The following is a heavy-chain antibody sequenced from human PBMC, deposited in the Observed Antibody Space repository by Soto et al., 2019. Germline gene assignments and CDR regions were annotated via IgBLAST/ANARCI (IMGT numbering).Heavy chain of an antibody. D-gene: IGHD3-16*01. CDR2: INTYNGNT. CDR3: AMVDVYVTPSPQDV. CDR1: GYTFTRYG. Sequence: QVQLVQSGAEVKNPGASVKVSCKASGYTFTRYGIGWARQAPGQGLEGMGWINTYNGNTNYAQNVQGRVNLTTDTSTSTAYMELRSLRSNDTAIYYCAMVDVYVTPSPQDVWGQGTTVIVSS. V-gene: IGHV1-18*01. J-gene: IGHJ6*02.